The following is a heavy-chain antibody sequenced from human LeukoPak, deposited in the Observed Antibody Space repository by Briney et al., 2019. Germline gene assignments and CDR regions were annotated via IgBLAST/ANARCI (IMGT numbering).Heavy chain of an antibody. CDR2: VNPSGGST. Sequence: GASVKVSCKASGDTFSSYYMHWVRQAPGQGLEWMGIVNPSGGSTTYAQKFQGRVTMTRDTSTSTVYMELSSLRSEDTAVYYCARGGVLRFLEHLDYWGQGTLVTVSS. J-gene: IGHJ4*02. CDR3: ARGGVLRFLEHLDY. CDR1: GDTFSSYY. D-gene: IGHD3-3*01. V-gene: IGHV1-46*01.